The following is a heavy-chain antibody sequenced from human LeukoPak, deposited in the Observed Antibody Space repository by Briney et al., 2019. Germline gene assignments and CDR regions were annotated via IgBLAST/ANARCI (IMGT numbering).Heavy chain of an antibody. CDR1: GGSFTGYS. V-gene: IGHV4-34*01. CDR3: ARVRRYLGGIVVVPASPGWFDP. Sequence: KPSETLSLTCAVYGGSFTGYSWSWIRPPPGKGLEWIGQFNHIGSTNYNPSLKRRVTISVDTSKNQSSLKLSSVTAADTAVYYCARVRRYLGGIVVVPASPGWFDPWGQGTLVAVSS. D-gene: IGHD2-2*01. CDR2: FNHIGST. J-gene: IGHJ5*02.